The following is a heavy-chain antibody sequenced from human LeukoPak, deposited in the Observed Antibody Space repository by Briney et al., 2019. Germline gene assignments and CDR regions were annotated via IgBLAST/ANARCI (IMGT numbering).Heavy chain of an antibody. CDR3: AGSGVCPY. Sequence: GGSLRLSCAASGFAFNTYDMHWVRQAPGEGPQWIAYFCISGTIYYADSVRGRFTIPRDSAKNSLYLQMNGLRVDDTAIYHCAGSGVCPYWGQGAPVTVSS. V-gene: IGHV3-48*01. D-gene: IGHD2-8*01. J-gene: IGHJ4*02. CDR1: GFAFNTYD. CDR2: FCISGTI.